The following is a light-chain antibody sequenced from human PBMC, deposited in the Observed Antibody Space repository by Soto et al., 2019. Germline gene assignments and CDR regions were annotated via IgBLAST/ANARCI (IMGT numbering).Light chain of an antibody. CDR3: QQYVNALP. CDR2: DSS. CDR1: QAVSNH. V-gene: IGKV1-33*01. Sequence: DIQMTQSPSSRSSSAGDRVTITCHASQAVSNHLNWYQQKAGKAQKLLINDSSKLEAGVTSRFSGRGAGTDFTLPISSLQPEDIATYFCQQYVNALPFGGGLKVEIK. J-gene: IGKJ4*01.